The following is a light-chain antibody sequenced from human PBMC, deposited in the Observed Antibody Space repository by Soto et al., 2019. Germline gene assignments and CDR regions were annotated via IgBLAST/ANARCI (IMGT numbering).Light chain of an antibody. CDR3: QQYNSYST. CDR2: DAS. CDR1: KSISSW. Sequence: DIQMTKSPSPLSASVEDKVTITCRPSKSISSWLAWYQQKPGKAPKLLIYDASSLESGVPSRFSGSGSGTEFTLTISSLQPDDFATYYCQQYNSYSTFGQGTKVEIK. V-gene: IGKV1-5*01. J-gene: IGKJ1*01.